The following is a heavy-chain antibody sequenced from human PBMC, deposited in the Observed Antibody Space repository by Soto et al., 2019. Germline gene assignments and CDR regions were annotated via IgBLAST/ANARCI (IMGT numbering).Heavy chain of an antibody. J-gene: IGHJ4*02. CDR3: VKSFDYDILTGYTSYFDY. CDR2: ISGSGGST. Sequence: PGGSLRLCCAACGVTVSSYAMGGVRQAPGKGLEWVSAISGSGGSTYYADSVKGRFTISRDNSKNTLYLQMNSLRAEDTAVYYCVKSFDYDILTGYTSYFDYWGQGTLVTVSS. V-gene: IGHV3-23*01. D-gene: IGHD3-9*01. CDR1: GVTVSSYA.